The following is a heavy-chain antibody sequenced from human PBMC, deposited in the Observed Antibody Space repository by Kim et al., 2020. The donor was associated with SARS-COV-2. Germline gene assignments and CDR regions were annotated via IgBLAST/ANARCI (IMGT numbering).Heavy chain of an antibody. CDR2: IYSGGST. J-gene: IGHJ4*02. CDR3: AREGITTSRHFDY. Sequence: GGSLRLPCAASGFTVSSNYMSWVRQAPGKGLEWVSVIYSGGSTYYADSVKGRFTISRDNSKNTLYLQMNSLRAEDTAVYYCAREGITTSRHFDYWGQGTLVTVSS. D-gene: IGHD3-22*01. CDR1: GFTVSSNY. V-gene: IGHV3-66*02.